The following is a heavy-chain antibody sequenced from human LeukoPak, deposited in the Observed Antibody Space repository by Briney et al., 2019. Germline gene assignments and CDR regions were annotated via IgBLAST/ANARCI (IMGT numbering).Heavy chain of an antibody. V-gene: IGHV4-34*12. CDR3: ARQALLWFGESNISYYYYYMDV. CDR1: GGSFSGYY. D-gene: IGHD3-10*01. CDR2: IILSGST. J-gene: IGHJ6*03. Sequence: PSETLSLTCAVHGGSFSGYYCGWIRHPPGKWLGLSGEIILSGSTNYNPSLKSRVTISVDTSKNQFSLKLSSVTAADTAVYYCARQALLWFGESNISYYYYYMDVWGKGTTVTISS.